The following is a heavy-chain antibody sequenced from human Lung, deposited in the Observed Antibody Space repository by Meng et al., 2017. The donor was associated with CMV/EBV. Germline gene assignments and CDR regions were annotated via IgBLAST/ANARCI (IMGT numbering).Heavy chain of an antibody. V-gene: IGHV1-18*01. CDR2: ISAYNGNT. D-gene: IGHD2-2*02. Sequence: ASVKVSCKASGYTFTSYGISWVRQAPGQGLEWMGWISAYNGNTNYAQKLQGRVTMTTDTSTSTAYMELRSPRSDDTAVYYCAREGYCSSTSCYTSRYYYYYGMDVWGQGTTVTVSS. CDR3: AREGYCSSTSCYTSRYYYYYGMDV. J-gene: IGHJ6*02. CDR1: GYTFTSYG.